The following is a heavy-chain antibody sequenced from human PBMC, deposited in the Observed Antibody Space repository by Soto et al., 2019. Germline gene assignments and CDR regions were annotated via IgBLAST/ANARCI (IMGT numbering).Heavy chain of an antibody. Sequence: ASVKVSCKASGYTFTSYGISWVRQAPGQGLEWMGWISACNGNTNYAQKLQGRVTMTTDTSTSTAYMELRSLRSDDTAVYYCARVAYFSGGSCYPTGPYSYYGLDFWGHGTTVTV. CDR3: ARVAYFSGGSCYPTGPYSYYGLDF. D-gene: IGHD2-15*01. CDR1: GYTFTSYG. J-gene: IGHJ6*02. CDR2: ISACNGNT. V-gene: IGHV1-18*01.